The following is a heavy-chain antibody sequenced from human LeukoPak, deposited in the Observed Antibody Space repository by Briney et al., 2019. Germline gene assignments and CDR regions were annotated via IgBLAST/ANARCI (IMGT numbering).Heavy chain of an antibody. J-gene: IGHJ4*02. CDR2: ISSYGSTI. D-gene: IGHD2-15*01. V-gene: IGHV3-11*04. Sequence: PGGSLRLSCAASGFTFSDYYMTWIRQAPGKGLEWVSYISSYGSTIYYADSVKGRFTISRDNAKNSLYLQMDSLRAEDTAVYFCARLSANDLGLYFPDYFDYWGQGTLVTVSS. CDR1: GFTFSDYY. CDR3: ARLSANDLGLYFPDYFDY.